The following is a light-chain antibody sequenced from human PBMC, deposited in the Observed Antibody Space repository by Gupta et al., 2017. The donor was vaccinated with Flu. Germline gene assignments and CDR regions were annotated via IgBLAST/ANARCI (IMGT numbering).Light chain of an antibody. Sequence: VTPGEPASISCRSSQSLLHSNGYKYLDWYLQKPGQSPQLLIYLGSFRASGVPDRFSGSGSGTYFTLKISRVEPEDVGVYYCMQTLQSPYTCGQGTKLEI. J-gene: IGKJ2*01. CDR2: LGS. CDR1: QSLLHSNGYKY. V-gene: IGKV2-28*01. CDR3: MQTLQSPYT.